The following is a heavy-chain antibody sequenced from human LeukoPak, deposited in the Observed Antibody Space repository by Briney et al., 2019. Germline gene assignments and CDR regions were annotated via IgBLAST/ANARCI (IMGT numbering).Heavy chain of an antibody. CDR1: GFGFSYAW. V-gene: IGHV3-15*01. J-gene: IGHJ4*02. Sequence: GGSLRLSCAASGFGFSYAWMSWVRQAPGKGPEWIGRIKRKSDGETTDYAAPVKGRFTISRDDSKNTLFLQMNSLKTEDTAFYYCTTAPSGYAYMNGWHLDYWGQGALVTVSS. CDR2: IKRKSDGETT. CDR3: TTAPSGYAYMNGWHLDY. D-gene: IGHD5-18*01.